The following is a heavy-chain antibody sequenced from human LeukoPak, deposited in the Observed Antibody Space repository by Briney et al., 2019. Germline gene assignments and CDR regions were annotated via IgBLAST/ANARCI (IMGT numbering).Heavy chain of an antibody. J-gene: IGHJ3*01. CDR2: ISSDGSST. CDR1: GFTFSVYW. CDR3: ARDRGAPDSFDL. V-gene: IGHV3-74*01. Sequence: GGSLRLSCATSGFTFSVYWMYWVRQAPGKGLVWVSRISSDGSSTTYADSVKGRFTMSRDNAKNTLYLQMSSLRAEDTAVYYCARDRGAPDSFDLWGLGTMVTVSS. D-gene: IGHD3-10*01.